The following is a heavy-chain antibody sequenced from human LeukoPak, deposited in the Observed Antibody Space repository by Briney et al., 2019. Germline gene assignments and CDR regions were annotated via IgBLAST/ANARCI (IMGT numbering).Heavy chain of an antibody. CDR3: ARVPTNSYGFGQ. V-gene: IGHV3-74*01. D-gene: IGHD5-18*01. CDR2: INVDGTSA. J-gene: IGHJ4*02. Sequence: GGALRLSCAASGFGFSVYWMHWVRHAPRKGLAWVAHINVDGTSASHADSVKGRFTISRDNAKNTLYLQMNSLTVEDTAVYYCARVPTNSYGFGQWGQGSLVTVSS. CDR1: GFGFSVYW.